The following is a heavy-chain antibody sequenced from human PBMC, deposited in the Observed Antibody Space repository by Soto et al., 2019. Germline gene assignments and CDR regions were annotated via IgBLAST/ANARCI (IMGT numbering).Heavy chain of an antibody. CDR2: IYYSGST. Sequence: SETLSLTCTVSGDSISSSSYYWGWIRQPPGKGLEWIGSIYYSGSTYYSPSLKSRVTISEDTSKNQFSLKLSSVTAADTAVYYCARHVLSISGHTGRIDFWGQGTMVTVSS. V-gene: IGHV4-39*01. J-gene: IGHJ3*01. CDR3: ARHVLSISGHTGRIDF. CDR1: GDSISSSSYY. D-gene: IGHD5-12*01.